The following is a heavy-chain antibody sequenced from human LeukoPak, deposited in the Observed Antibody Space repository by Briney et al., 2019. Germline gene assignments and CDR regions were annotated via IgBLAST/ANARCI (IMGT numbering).Heavy chain of an antibody. CDR2: IYYSGST. V-gene: IGHV4-39*01. CDR1: GGSISSSSYY. Sequence: PSETLSLTCTVSGGSISSSSYYWGWTRQPPGEGLEWIGSIYYSGSTYYNPSLKSRVTISVDTSKNQFSLKLTSVTAADTAVYYCARHWSPRGRSYFDYWGQGTLVTVSS. CDR3: ARHWSPRGRSYFDY. J-gene: IGHJ4*02.